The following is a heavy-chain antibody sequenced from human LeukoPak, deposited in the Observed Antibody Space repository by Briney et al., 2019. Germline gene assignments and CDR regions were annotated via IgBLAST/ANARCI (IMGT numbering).Heavy chain of an antibody. CDR3: ARGEYYYDSSGYYHFDY. D-gene: IGHD3-22*01. Sequence: GGSLRLSCAASGFTLSTYAMSWVRQTPGKGLEGVSYISSSSSTIYYADSVKGRFTLSRDNAKNSLYLQMNSLRAEDTAVYYCARGEYYYDSSGYYHFDYWGQGTLVTVSS. CDR1: GFTLSTYA. J-gene: IGHJ4*02. CDR2: ISSSSSTI. V-gene: IGHV3-48*01.